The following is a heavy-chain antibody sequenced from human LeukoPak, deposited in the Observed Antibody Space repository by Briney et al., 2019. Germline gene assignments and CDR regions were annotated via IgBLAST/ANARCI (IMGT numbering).Heavy chain of an antibody. D-gene: IGHD6-13*01. CDR1: GGSISPYF. V-gene: IGHV4-4*07. CDR3: AREPRKLAFDY. CDR2: IYTSGST. Sequence: SETLSLTCTVSGGSISPYFWSWIRQPAGKGLEWIGRIYTSGSTNYNPSLKSRVTMSVDTSKNQFSLKLSSVTAADTAVYYCAREPRKLAFDYWGQGTLVTVSS. J-gene: IGHJ4*02.